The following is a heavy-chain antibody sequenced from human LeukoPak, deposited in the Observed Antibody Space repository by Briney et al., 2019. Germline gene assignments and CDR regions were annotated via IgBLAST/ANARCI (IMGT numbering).Heavy chain of an antibody. J-gene: IGHJ4*02. CDR1: GYSISSGYY. CDR2: MYYSGST. CDR3: ARAKRQWLVGATIRGDNPPYYFDY. D-gene: IGHD6-19*01. V-gene: IGHV4-38-2*02. Sequence: SETLSLTCTVSGYSISSGYYWGWIRQPPGKGLKWIGSMYYSGSTYYNSSLKSRVTISVDTSKKQYSLKVNSVTAADTAMYYCARAKRQWLVGATIRGDNPPYYFDYWGQGTLVTVSS.